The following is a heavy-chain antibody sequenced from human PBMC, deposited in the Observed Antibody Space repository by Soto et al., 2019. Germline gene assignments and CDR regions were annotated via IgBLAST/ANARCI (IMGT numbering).Heavy chain of an antibody. D-gene: IGHD3-9*01. Sequence: QVQLVQSGAEVTKPGSSVKVSCKASGGTFSSYTISWVRQAPGQGLEWMGRIIPILGIANYAQKFQGRVRITADKSKSTAYMQLSSLRSEDTAVYYCASVGTIFHRYYSGMDVWGQGTTVTVSS. CDR2: IIPILGIA. J-gene: IGHJ6*02. CDR3: ASVGTIFHRYYSGMDV. V-gene: IGHV1-69*02. CDR1: GGTFSSYT.